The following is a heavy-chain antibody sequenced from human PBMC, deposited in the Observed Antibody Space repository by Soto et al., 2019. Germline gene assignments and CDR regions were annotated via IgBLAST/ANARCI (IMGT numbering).Heavy chain of an antibody. CDR1: GYTFSSYC. V-gene: IGHV1-18*01. D-gene: IGHD3-22*01. CDR3: ARDFYQSSGYCDY. CDR2: ISAYSGNT. Sequence: QVQLVQSGAEVKKPGASVKVSCKAYGYTFSSYCLSWVRQAPGQGLEWMGWISAYSGNTVYTQRFKGRLTMATDTSTGTAYMELSSLRSDDTAVYYCARDFYQSSGYCDYWGKGTLVTVSS. J-gene: IGHJ4*02.